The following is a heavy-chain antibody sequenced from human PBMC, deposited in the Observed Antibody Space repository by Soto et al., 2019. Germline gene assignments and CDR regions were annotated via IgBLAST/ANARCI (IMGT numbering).Heavy chain of an antibody. Sequence: EVQLLESGGGLVQPGGSLRLSCAASGFTFSSYAMSWVRQAPGKGLEWVSAISGSGGSTYYADSVKGRFTISRDKSKNTLYLQMNSLRAEDTAVYYCASDSRGDYYYYGMYVWGQGTTVTVSS. D-gene: IGHD3-3*01. J-gene: IGHJ6*02. CDR2: ISGSGGST. CDR3: ASDSRGDYYYYGMYV. V-gene: IGHV3-23*01. CDR1: GFTFSSYA.